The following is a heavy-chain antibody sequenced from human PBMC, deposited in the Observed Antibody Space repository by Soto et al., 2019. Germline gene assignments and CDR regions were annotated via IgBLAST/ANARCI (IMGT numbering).Heavy chain of an antibody. D-gene: IGHD6-13*01. V-gene: IGHV3-30*18. J-gene: IGHJ6*02. CDR2: ISYDGSNE. CDR1: VFTLSTYG. CDR3: AKDRARYSSSWYDGMDV. Sequence: PGGSLRLSRADSVFTLSTYGMHWVRQAPGKGRDWVAVISYDGSNEYYAASVKRRFTSSRDNSKNTVYFQMNSLRPEDTAVYYCAKDRARYSSSWYDGMDVWGQGTMVTVSS.